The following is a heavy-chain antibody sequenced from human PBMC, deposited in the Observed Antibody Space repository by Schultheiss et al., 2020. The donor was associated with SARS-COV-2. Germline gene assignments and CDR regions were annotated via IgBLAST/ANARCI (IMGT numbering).Heavy chain of an antibody. CDR2: ISGRGGRT. CDR1: GITFSTFA. Sequence: GESLKISCAVSGITFSTFAMSWVRQAPGKGLEWVSAISGRGGRTYYKDSVRGRFIISRDNSKNTLFLHLSSLRAEDTAVYYCAMRYFSDSSDYLLDAFDIWGQGTMVTVSS. CDR3: AMRYFSDSSDYLLDAFDI. D-gene: IGHD3-22*01. J-gene: IGHJ3*02. V-gene: IGHV3-23*01.